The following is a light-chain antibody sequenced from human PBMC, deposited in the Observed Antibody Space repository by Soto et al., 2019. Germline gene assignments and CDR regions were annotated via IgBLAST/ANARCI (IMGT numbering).Light chain of an antibody. CDR3: QQYNNFRWT. CDR1: HSISWW. CDR2: DAS. Sequence: DIQMTQSPSTLSASIGERVTITCRASHSISWWLAWYQQKPGKAPKLLISDASTLESGIPLRFSGSGSGTEFTLTISSLQPDDVATYYCQQYNNFRWTFGQGTKVDI. V-gene: IGKV1-5*01. J-gene: IGKJ1*01.